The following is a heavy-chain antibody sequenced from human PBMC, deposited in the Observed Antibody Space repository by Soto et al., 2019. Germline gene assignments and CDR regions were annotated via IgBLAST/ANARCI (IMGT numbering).Heavy chain of an antibody. CDR2: VNPSGGST. J-gene: IGHJ1*01. CDR3: AREENCSDGICYSEYFQR. Sequence: QVQLVQSGAEVKKPGASVKVSCKASGYIFTAYSMHWVRQAPGQGLEWMGVVNPSGGSTNYAQKFKGRITMTTVTSTSTVYMDLSSLTSEDTAVYYCAREENCSDGICYSEYFQRWGQGTLVTVSS. D-gene: IGHD2-15*01. V-gene: IGHV1-46*01. CDR1: GYIFTAYS.